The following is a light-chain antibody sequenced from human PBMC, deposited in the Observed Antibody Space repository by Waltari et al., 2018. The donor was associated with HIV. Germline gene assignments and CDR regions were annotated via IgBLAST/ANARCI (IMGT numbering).Light chain of an antibody. CDR3: SSYTTSSIPVV. J-gene: IGLJ2*01. Sequence: QSGLTQPASVSGSPGQSITISCTGTSSEFDKYKDVSWYQHHPGKAPKVIIYEVSIRPSGVSDRFSGSKSGNTASLTISGLQAEDEADYYCSSYTTSSIPVVFGGGTKLTVL. CDR1: SSEFDKYKD. CDR2: EVS. V-gene: IGLV2-14*01.